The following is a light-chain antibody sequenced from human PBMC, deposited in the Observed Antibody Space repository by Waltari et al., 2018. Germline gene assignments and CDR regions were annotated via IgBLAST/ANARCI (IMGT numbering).Light chain of an antibody. CDR1: SSNIGSNT. CDR3: AAWDDSLNGVV. CDR2: RNN. Sequence: QSVLTQPPSASGPPGPRVTISCSGSSSNIGSNTVNWYQQLPGTAPKLLIYRNNQRPSGDPDRVAGSKSGTSAALAISGIQSEDAADYYCAAWDDSLNGVVFGGGTKLTVL. V-gene: IGLV1-44*01. J-gene: IGLJ2*01.